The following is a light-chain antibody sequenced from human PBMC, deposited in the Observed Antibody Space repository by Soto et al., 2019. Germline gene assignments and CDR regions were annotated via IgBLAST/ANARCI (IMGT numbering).Light chain of an antibody. J-gene: IGKJ1*01. CDR2: GAS. Sequence: EIVMTQSPATLSVSPGERATLYCRASQSVSSNLAWYQQKPGQAPRLLIYGASTRATGIPARFSGSGSGTEFTLTISSLQSEDFAVYYCQQYNNWPPWTFGPGTKVELK. CDR1: QSVSSN. V-gene: IGKV3-15*01. CDR3: QQYNNWPPWT.